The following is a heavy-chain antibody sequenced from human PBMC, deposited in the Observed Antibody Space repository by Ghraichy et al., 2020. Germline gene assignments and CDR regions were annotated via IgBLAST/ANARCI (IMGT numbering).Heavy chain of an antibody. J-gene: IGHJ2*01. Sequence: SQTLSLTCTVSGGSIRSDEYYWSWIRQTPGKGLEWIGYIHYSGSTYKNSSLKSRVTISVDTSKSQFSLKVNSVTVADTAVYYCVRGPTVATPGRYFNLWGRGTLVTVSS. CDR2: IHYSGST. V-gene: IGHV4-30-4*01. D-gene: IGHD4-23*01. CDR1: GGSIRSDEYY. CDR3: VRGPTVATPGRYFNL.